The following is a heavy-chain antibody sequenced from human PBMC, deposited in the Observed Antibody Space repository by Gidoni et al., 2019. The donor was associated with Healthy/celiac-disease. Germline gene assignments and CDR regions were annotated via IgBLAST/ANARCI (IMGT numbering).Heavy chain of an antibody. CDR1: GFSLSNARMG. D-gene: IGHD2-15*01. CDR3: ARISLYCSGGSCYLTPSDY. V-gene: IGHV2-26*01. CDR2: IFSNDEK. Sequence: QVTLKESGPVLVKPTETLTLTCTVSGFSLSNARMGVSWIRQPPGKALEWLAHIFSNDEKSYSTSLKSRLTISKDTSKSQVVLTMTNMDPVDTATYYCARISLYCSGGSCYLTPSDYWGQGTLVTVSS. J-gene: IGHJ4*02.